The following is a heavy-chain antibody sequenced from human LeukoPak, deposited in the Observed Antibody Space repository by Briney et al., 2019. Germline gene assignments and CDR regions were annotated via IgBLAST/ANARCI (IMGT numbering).Heavy chain of an antibody. V-gene: IGHV1-2*02. CDR3: ARDSSSWFAIQH. Sequence: ASVKVSCKASGYTXTGYYMHRVRQAPGQGLEWMGWINPNSGGTNYAQKFQGRVTMTRDTSISTAYMELSRLRSDDTAVYYCARDSSSWFAIQHWGQGTLVTVSS. J-gene: IGHJ1*01. CDR2: INPNSGGT. D-gene: IGHD6-13*01. CDR1: GYTXTGYY.